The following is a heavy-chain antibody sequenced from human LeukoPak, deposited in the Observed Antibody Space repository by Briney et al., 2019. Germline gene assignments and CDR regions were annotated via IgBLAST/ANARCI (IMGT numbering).Heavy chain of an antibody. Sequence: PGESRKTSWKASGYTFTSNWIAGARQIHGKGLGWMGIIYPGDSNTRYSPSFQGQVTISADKTITTAYLQWSSLKASDIAMYYCARETLNYYDDSTYGLFDSWGQGTLVTVSS. CDR3: ARETLNYYDDSTYGLFDS. J-gene: IGHJ4*02. CDR1: GYTFTSNW. V-gene: IGHV5-51*01. D-gene: IGHD3-22*01. CDR2: IYPGDSNT.